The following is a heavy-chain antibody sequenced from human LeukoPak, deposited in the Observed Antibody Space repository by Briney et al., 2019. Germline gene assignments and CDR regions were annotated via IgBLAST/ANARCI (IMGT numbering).Heavy chain of an antibody. D-gene: IGHD4-11*01. CDR1: GYSFSNYW. V-gene: IGHV5-51*01. Sequence: GESLKISCKASGYSFSNYWIGWVRQMPGKGLEWMGIIYPGDSDTRYSPSFQGQVTISADRSITTVYLQWSSLKASDTAMYYCARAPTSVSNPYYFDYWGQGALVTVSS. CDR2: IYPGDSDT. CDR3: ARAPTSVSNPYYFDY. J-gene: IGHJ4*02.